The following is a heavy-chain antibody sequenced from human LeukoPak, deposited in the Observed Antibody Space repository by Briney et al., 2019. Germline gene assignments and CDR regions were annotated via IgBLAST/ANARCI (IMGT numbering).Heavy chain of an antibody. Sequence: SGPTLVNPTQTLTLTCTFSGFSLSSSGVGVGWIRQPPGKALEWLALIYWDDDKRYSPSLRSRLTITKDTSKNQVVLTMTNMDPVDTATYYCARRPSASWYFDYWGQGTLVTVSS. V-gene: IGHV2-5*02. CDR1: GFSLSSSGVG. CDR3: ARRPSASWYFDY. CDR2: IYWDDDK. J-gene: IGHJ4*02. D-gene: IGHD6-6*01.